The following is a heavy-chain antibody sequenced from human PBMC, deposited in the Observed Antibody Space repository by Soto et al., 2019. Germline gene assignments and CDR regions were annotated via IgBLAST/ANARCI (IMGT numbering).Heavy chain of an antibody. CDR1: GGSISSGDYY. J-gene: IGHJ4*02. V-gene: IGHV4-30-4*01. CDR3: ARALKEYYYDSRPYYYFDY. Sequence: SETLSLTCTVSGGSISSGDYYWNWIRQPPGKDLEWIGYIYYSGSAYYNPSLKSRVTMSVDTSKNQFSLKLNSVTAADTAVYYCARALKEYYYDSRPYYYFDYWGQGTLVTVSS. D-gene: IGHD3-22*01. CDR2: IYYSGSA.